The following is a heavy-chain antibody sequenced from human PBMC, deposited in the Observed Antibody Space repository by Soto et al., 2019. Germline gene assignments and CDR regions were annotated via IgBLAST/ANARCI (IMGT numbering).Heavy chain of an antibody. CDR2: IYYSGST. J-gene: IGHJ6*02. CDR3: ARDRGTRTTNFYGMDV. D-gene: IGHD3-10*01. Sequence: PSETLSLTCTVSGGSISSYYWSWIRQPPGKGLEWIGYIYYSGSTNYNPSLKSRVTISVDTSKNQFSLKLSSVTAADTAVYYCARDRGTRTTNFYGMDVWGPGTTVTVFS. V-gene: IGHV4-59*01. CDR1: GGSISSYY.